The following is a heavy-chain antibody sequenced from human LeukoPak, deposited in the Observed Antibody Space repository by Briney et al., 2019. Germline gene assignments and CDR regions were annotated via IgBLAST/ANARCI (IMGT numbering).Heavy chain of an antibody. CDR3: ARHDGSNNLDY. CDR2: IYYNGNT. D-gene: IGHD1-14*01. Sequence: PSETLSLTCTVSGGSISSSDYYGAWIRQPPGKGLEWIGSIYYNGNTYYNPSLKSRVTISVDMSNNQFSLKLSSVTAADTAVYYCARHDGSNNLDYWGQGTLVTVSS. J-gene: IGHJ4*02. CDR1: GGSISSSDYY. V-gene: IGHV4-39*01.